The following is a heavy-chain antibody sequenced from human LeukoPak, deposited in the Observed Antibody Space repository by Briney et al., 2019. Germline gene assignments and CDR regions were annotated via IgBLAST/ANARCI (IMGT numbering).Heavy chain of an antibody. CDR1: GFTFRAYT. Sequence: GGSLRLSCAASGFTFRAYTMNWVRQAPGKGLEWVSAISGSGGSTYYADSVKGRFTISRDNSKNTLYLQMNSLRAEDTAVYCCAKDLTMIGWGQGTLVTVSS. V-gene: IGHV3-23*01. J-gene: IGHJ4*02. CDR3: AKDLTMIG. D-gene: IGHD3-22*01. CDR2: ISGSGGST.